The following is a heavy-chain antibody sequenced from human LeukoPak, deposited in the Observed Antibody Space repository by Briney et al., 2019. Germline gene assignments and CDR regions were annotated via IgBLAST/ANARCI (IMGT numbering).Heavy chain of an antibody. CDR3: ARGWGGDCYGWLDP. V-gene: IGHV3-33*03. Sequence: PGGSLRLSCRPSGFTFSRYGMHWVRQAPGRGLEWVAVIWYDGSKKYYADSVKGRFTISRDNSNTLYLQMNTLRVEDTAVYYCARGWGGDCYGWLDPWGEGTLVTVSS. CDR2: IWYDGSKK. CDR1: GFTFSRYG. D-gene: IGHD2-21*02. J-gene: IGHJ5*02.